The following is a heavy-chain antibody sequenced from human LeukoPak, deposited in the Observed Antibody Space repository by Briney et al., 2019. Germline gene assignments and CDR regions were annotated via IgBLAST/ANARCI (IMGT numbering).Heavy chain of an antibody. CDR1: GFTFSSYS. CDR2: ISGSGGST. Sequence: GGSLRLSCAASGFTFSSYSMNWVRQAPGKGLEWVSGISGSGGSTYYADSVKGRFTISRDNSKNTLYLQMNSLRAEDTAVYYCATPDYYDSSGYFYWGQGTLVTVSS. V-gene: IGHV3-23*01. J-gene: IGHJ4*02. D-gene: IGHD3-22*01. CDR3: ATPDYYDSSGYFY.